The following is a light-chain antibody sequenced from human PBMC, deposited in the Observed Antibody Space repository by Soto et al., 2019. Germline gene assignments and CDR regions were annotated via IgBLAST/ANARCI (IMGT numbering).Light chain of an antibody. CDR2: TNN. CDR1: SSNIGSHA. CDR3: ATWDDSRIGV. J-gene: IGLJ1*01. Sequence: QSALAQPPSASGTPGQRITISCSGDSSNIGSHAVNWYQQLPGTAPKLLINTNNQRPSGVPDRFSGSKSGASASLAISGLQSEDEATYYCATWDDSRIGVFGTGTKVTVL. V-gene: IGLV1-44*01.